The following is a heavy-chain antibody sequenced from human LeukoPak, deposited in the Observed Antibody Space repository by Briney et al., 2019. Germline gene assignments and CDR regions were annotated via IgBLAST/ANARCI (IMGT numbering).Heavy chain of an antibody. J-gene: IGHJ6*02. CDR2: ISGSGGST. Sequence: PGGSLRLSCLTSGFTFSTNAMSWVRQAPGKGLEWVSAISGSGGSTYYADSVRGRFTISRDNSKNTLYLQMNSLRAEDTAVYYCARGEVISSWPYYYYYYGMDVWGQGTTVTVSS. V-gene: IGHV3-23*01. CDR3: ARGEVISSWPYYYYYYGMDV. D-gene: IGHD6-13*01. CDR1: GFTFSTNA.